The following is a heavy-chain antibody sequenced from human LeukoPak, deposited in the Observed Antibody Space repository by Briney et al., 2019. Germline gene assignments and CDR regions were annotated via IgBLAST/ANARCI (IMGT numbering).Heavy chain of an antibody. V-gene: IGHV3-23*01. CDR1: GFTFSSYA. Sequence: GGSLRLSCAASGFTFSSYAMSRVRQAPGKGLEWVSAISGSGGSTYYADSVKGRFTISRDNSKNTLYLQMNSLRAEDTAVYYCAKASTDRGLGYFDYWGQGTLVTVSS. CDR3: AKASTDRGLGYFDY. CDR2: ISGSGGST. D-gene: IGHD6-19*01. J-gene: IGHJ4*02.